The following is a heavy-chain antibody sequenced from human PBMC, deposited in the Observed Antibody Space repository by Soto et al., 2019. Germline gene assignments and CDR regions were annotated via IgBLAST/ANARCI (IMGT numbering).Heavy chain of an antibody. CDR1: GFIFSRYG. CDR3: AKDLGSGKPYYYYAMDV. Sequence: QGQLVESGGGVVQPGTSLRLSCEASGFIFSRYGMHWVRQAPGKGLEWVAVISYDGSNKYYAESVKGRFIISRDKSENTLYLQMNSLRAEDTAVYYCAKDLGSGKPYYYYAMDV. V-gene: IGHV3-30*18. J-gene: IGHJ6*01. D-gene: IGHD3-10*01. CDR2: ISYDGSNK.